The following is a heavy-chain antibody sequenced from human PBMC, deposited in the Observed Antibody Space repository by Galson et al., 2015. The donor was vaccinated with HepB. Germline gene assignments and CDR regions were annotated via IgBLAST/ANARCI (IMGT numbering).Heavy chain of an antibody. V-gene: IGHV3-66*01. Sequence: SLRLSCAASGFTVSSNYMSWVRQAPGKGLEWVSVIYSGGSTYYADSVKGRFTISRDNSKNTLYLQMNSLRAEDTAVYYCATLGAGYSYDSSLIDYWGQGTLVT. CDR2: IYSGGST. CDR3: ATLGAGYSYDSSLIDY. CDR1: GFTVSSNY. D-gene: IGHD5-18*01. J-gene: IGHJ4*02.